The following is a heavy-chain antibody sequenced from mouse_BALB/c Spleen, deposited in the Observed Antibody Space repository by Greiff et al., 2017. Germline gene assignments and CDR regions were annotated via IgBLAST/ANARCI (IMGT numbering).Heavy chain of an antibody. Sequence: EVHLVESGGGLVKPGGSLKLSCAASGFTFSSYAMSWVRQTPEKRLEWVATISSGGSYTYYPDSVKGRFTISRDNAKNTLYLQMSSLRSEDTAMYYCARQGYGYDYWGQGTTLTVSS. V-gene: IGHV5-9-3*01. CDR2: ISSGGSYT. CDR1: GFTFSSYA. J-gene: IGHJ2*01. D-gene: IGHD1-2*01. CDR3: ARQGYGYDY.